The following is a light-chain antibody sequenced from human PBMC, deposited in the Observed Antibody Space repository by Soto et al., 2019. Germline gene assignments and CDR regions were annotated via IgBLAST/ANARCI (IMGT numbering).Light chain of an antibody. Sequence: EVMLTQSPATLSLSPRERATLSCRASQSVSIDLAWYQQTPSQAPRLLIYVASTRATGIPVRFSGSASGTEFTLTISSLQSEDFTVYYCQQYNKWPLTFGQGTKVDIK. CDR2: VAS. CDR1: QSVSID. J-gene: IGKJ1*01. CDR3: QQYNKWPLT. V-gene: IGKV3-15*01.